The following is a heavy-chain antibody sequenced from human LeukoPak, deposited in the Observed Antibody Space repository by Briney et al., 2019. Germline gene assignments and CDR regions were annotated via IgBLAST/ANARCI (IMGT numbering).Heavy chain of an antibody. CDR2: MNSDGSSS. J-gene: IGHJ2*01. V-gene: IGHV3-74*01. CDR1: GFTFSTHW. CDR3: ARGGDGSNIYWYFDL. D-gene: IGHD5-24*01. Sequence: QPGGSLRLSCAASGFTFSTHWMHWARQAPGKGLEWVSRMNSDGSSSSYADSVKGRFTISRDKAKNTLYLQMNSLRAEDTAVYYCARGGDGSNIYWYFDLWGRGTLVTVSS.